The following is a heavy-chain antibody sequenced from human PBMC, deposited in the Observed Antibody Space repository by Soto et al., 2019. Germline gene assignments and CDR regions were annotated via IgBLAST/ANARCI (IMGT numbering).Heavy chain of an antibody. D-gene: IGHD5-12*01. Sequence: ASVKVSCKASGGTFSSYTISWVRQAPGQGLEWMGRIIPILGIANYAQKFQGRVTITADKSTSTAYMELSSLRSEDTAVYYCARDSDIVAMTKGYYYYGMDVWGQGTTVTVSS. J-gene: IGHJ6*02. CDR2: IIPILGIA. CDR3: ARDSDIVAMTKGYYYYGMDV. V-gene: IGHV1-69*04. CDR1: GGTFSSYT.